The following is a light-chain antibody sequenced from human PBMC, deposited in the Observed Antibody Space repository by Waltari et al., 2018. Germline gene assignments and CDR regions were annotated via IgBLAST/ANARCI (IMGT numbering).Light chain of an antibody. V-gene: IGLV1-51*01. CDR2: DNN. J-gene: IGLJ2*01. CDR3: ATWDNSLSEVV. Sequence: QSVLTQPPQVYGVTGPKVNVTCPGSSSNTGKYYVPWYHQLPGTATKLLIYDNNKRPSGIPDRFSASKSSTSATLSITGLQIGDEADYYCATWDNSLSEVVFGGGTKLTVL. CDR1: SSNTGKYY.